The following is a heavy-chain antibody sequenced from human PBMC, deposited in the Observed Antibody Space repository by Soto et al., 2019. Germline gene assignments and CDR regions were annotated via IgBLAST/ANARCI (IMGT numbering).Heavy chain of an antibody. CDR1: GGTFSSYD. Sequence: QVQLVQSGAEVKKPGSSVKVSCKASGGTFSSYDISWVRQAPGQGLEWMGGIIPIFGTANYEQKFQGRVTITADESTSTAYMELSSLRSEDTAVYYCARDSYDQGGREFDYWGQGTLVTVSS. D-gene: IGHD3-16*01. CDR2: IIPIFGTA. V-gene: IGHV1-69*01. CDR3: ARDSYDQGGREFDY. J-gene: IGHJ4*02.